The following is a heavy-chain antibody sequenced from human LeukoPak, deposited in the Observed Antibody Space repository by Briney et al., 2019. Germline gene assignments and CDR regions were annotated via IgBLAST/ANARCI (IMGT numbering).Heavy chain of an antibody. CDR1: GGSLSSYY. D-gene: IGHD6-19*01. CDR3: ARDREGTSVWPRRNYYYMDV. CDR2: IYTSGST. J-gene: IGHJ6*03. V-gene: IGHV4-4*07. Sequence: PSQTLSLTSTVSGGSLSSYYWSWIRQPAGKGLEWIGRIYTSGSTNYNTSLKSRVTMSVDTSKNQFSLKLTSVAAADTAVYYCARDREGTSVWPRRNYYYMDVWGKGTTVTISS.